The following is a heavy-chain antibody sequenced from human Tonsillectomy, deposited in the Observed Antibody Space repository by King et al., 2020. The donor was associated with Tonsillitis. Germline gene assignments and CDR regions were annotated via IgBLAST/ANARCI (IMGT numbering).Heavy chain of an antibody. CDR3: AKLTAYCSSASCSDY. D-gene: IGHD2-2*01. V-gene: IGHV4-59*01. CDR1: GASISDYY. J-gene: IGHJ4*02. CDR2: IYYTGTT. Sequence: VQLQESGPGLVKPSETLSLTCTVSGASISDYYWSWIRQPPGKGLEWIAYIYYTGTTSYNPSLESRVTISMDMSKNQFSLKLNSVTAADTAVYYCAKLTAYCSSASCSDYWGRGTLVTVSS.